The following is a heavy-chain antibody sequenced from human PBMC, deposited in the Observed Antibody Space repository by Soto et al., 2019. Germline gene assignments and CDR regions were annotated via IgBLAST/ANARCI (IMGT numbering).Heavy chain of an antibody. D-gene: IGHD3-22*01. CDR1: GGSFSGYY. CDR2: INHSGST. V-gene: IGHV4-34*01. Sequence: ASETLSLTCAVYGGSFSGYYWSWIRQPPGKGLEWIGEINHSGSTNYNPSLKSRVTISVDTSKNQFSLKLSSVTAADTAVYYCARGRITMIVVGLYYYYGMDVWGQGTTVTVSS. CDR3: ARGRITMIVVGLYYYYGMDV. J-gene: IGHJ6*02.